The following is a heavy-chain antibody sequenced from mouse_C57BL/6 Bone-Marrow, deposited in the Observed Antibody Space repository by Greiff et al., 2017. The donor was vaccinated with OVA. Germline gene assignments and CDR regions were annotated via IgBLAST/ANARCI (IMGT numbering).Heavy chain of an antibody. D-gene: IGHD2-3*01. Sequence: QVQLQQSGAELVRPGTSVKLSCKASGYTFTSYWLHWVKQRPGQGLEWIGVIDPSDSYTNYNQKFKGKATLTVDTSSSTAYMQLSSLTSEDSAVYYCAREGYSYAMDYWGQGTSVTVSS. V-gene: IGHV1-59*01. CDR2: IDPSDSYT. CDR1: GYTFTSYW. J-gene: IGHJ4*01. CDR3: AREGYSYAMDY.